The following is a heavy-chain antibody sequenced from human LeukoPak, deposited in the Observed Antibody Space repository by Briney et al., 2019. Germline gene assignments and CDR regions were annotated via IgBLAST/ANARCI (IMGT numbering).Heavy chain of an antibody. CDR1: GFTFSRSG. J-gene: IGHJ4*02. Sequence: GGSLRLSCAASGFTFSRSGIHWVRQAPGRGLEWVAVISYDERDEYYADSVKGRFTISRDNSKNTLYLQMNSLRAEDTAVYYCAKDSKGSGAYYDRYFDYWGQGTLVTVSS. V-gene: IGHV3-30*18. D-gene: IGHD3-10*01. CDR3: AKDSKGSGAYYDRYFDY. CDR2: ISYDERDE.